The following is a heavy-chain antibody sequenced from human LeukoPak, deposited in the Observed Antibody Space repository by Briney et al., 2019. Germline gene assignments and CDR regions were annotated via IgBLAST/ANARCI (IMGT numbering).Heavy chain of an antibody. V-gene: IGHV1-18*01. CDR2: FSAYNGNT. D-gene: IGHD2-2*01. CDR3: ARGSEVVPAGAYYYYYYMDV. CDR1: GYTFTIYG. J-gene: IGHJ6*03. Sequence: GASVKVSCKASGYTFTIYGISWVRQAPGQGLEWIGWFSAYNGNTNYAQKLQGRVTMTTDTSTSTAYMELRSLRSDDTAVYYCARGSEVVPAGAYYYYYYMDVWGKGTTVTISS.